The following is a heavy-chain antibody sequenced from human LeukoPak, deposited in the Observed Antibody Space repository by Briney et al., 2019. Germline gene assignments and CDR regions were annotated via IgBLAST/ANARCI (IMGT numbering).Heavy chain of an antibody. D-gene: IGHD6-6*01. V-gene: IGHV3-30*04. CDR3: AREAALGHIDY. CDR2: ISYDGSNK. Sequence: GGSLRLSCAASGFTFSSYAMHWVRQAQGEGLEWVAVISYDGSNKYYADSVKGRFTISRDNSKNTLYLQMNSLRAEDTAVYYCAREAALGHIDYWGQGTLVTVSS. J-gene: IGHJ4*02. CDR1: GFTFSSYA.